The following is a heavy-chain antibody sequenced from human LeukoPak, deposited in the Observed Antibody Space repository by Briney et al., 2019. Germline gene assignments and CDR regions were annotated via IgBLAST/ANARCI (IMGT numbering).Heavy chain of an antibody. CDR3: ARHHSGASSGYFFPSPFDAFDI. CDR2: MNPNSGGT. CDR1: GYTFTSYD. Sequence: ASVKVSCKASGYTFTSYDINWVRQATGQGLEWMGWMNPNSGGTNYAQKFQGRVTMTRDTSISTAYMELSRLRSDDTAVYYCARHHSGASSGYFFPSPFDAFDIWGQGTMVTVSS. D-gene: IGHD3-22*01. V-gene: IGHV1-2*02. J-gene: IGHJ3*02.